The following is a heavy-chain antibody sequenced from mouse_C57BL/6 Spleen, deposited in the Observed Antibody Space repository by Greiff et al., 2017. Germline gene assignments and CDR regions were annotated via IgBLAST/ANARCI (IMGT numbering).Heavy chain of an antibody. CDR2: IDPNSGGT. V-gene: IGHV1-72*01. CDR3: ARFGYYGDWFAY. D-gene: IGHD1-1*01. J-gene: IGHJ3*01. CDR1: GYTFTSYW. Sequence: QVHVKQPGAELVKPGASVKLSCKASGYTFTSYWMHWVKQRPGRGLEWIGRIDPNSGGTKYNEKFKSKATLTVDKPSSTAYMQLSSLTSEDSAVYYCARFGYYGDWFAYWGQGTLVTVSA.